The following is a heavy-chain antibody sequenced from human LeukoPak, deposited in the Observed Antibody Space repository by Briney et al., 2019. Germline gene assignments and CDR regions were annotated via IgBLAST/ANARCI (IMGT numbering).Heavy chain of an antibody. CDR2: INSDGSST. CDR1: GFTFSSYW. J-gene: IGHJ2*01. CDR3: ARELGYSSGPTHTAYFDL. D-gene: IGHD6-19*01. Sequence: GGSLRLSCAASGFTFSSYWMHWVRQAPGKGLVWVSRINSDGSSTSYADSVKDRFTISRDNAKNTLYLQMNSLRAEDTAVYYCARELGYSSGPTHTAYFDLWGRGTLVTVSS. V-gene: IGHV3-74*01.